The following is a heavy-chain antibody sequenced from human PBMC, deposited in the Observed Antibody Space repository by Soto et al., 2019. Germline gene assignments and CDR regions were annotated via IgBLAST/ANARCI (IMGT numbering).Heavy chain of an antibody. D-gene: IGHD1-1*01. V-gene: IGHV4-4*07. J-gene: IGHJ4*02. CDR2: IYPSGST. Sequence: SETLSLTCTVSGGSISSYYWSWIRQSAGKGLEWIGRIYPSGSTSYNPSLKGRVTMSVDTSKNQFSLKASDSGMYYCARQLSHICDFWGQGTLVTVSS. CDR3: ARQLSHICDF. CDR1: GGSISSYY.